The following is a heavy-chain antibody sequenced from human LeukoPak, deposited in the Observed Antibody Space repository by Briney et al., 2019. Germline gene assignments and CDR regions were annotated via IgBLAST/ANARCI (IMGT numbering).Heavy chain of an antibody. CDR3: ASRSALVDTTTY. CDR1: GFTFSAYE. J-gene: IGHJ4*02. V-gene: IGHV3-48*03. D-gene: IGHD5-12*01. Sequence: GGSLRLSCAASGFTFSAYEMNWVRQAPGKGLEWFSYISGSGETIYYAASVKGRFTISRDNAKNSLSLQMNSLRAEDTAVYYCASRSALVDTTTYWGQGTLVTVSS. CDR2: ISGSGETI.